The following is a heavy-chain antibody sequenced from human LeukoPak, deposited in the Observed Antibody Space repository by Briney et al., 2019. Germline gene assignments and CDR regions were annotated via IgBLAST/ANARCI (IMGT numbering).Heavy chain of an antibody. CDR1: GFTFSTYA. CDR3: ARGRGSDGLVV. J-gene: IGHJ6*02. CDR2: MTGNGGSL. Sequence: PGGSLRLSCAASGFTFSTYAMSWVRQAPGKGLEWVSGMTGNGGSLYYAGSVKGRFTISRDNSKNPLYVQMNGLRADDTAVYYCARGRGSDGLVVWGQGTTVTVSS. V-gene: IGHV3-23*01.